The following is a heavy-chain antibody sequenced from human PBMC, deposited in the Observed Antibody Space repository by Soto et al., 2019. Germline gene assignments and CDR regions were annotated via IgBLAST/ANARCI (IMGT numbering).Heavy chain of an antibody. Sequence: SGPTLVNPTETLTLTCTVSGFSLTTGKMGVSWIRQPPGKALEWLAHIFSDNERSYSTSLQGRLTISKDTSGSQVVLSMTNVDPVDTATYYCARMKVDSYQSPNAMDVCGTATTVTVFS. V-gene: IGHV2-26*01. CDR3: ARMKVDSYQSPNAMDV. D-gene: IGHD3-9*01. J-gene: IGHJ6*04. CDR2: IFSDNER. CDR1: GFSLTTGKMG.